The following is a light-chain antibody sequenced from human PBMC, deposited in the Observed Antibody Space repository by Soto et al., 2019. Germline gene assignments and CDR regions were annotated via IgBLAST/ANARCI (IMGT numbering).Light chain of an antibody. CDR2: DAS. CDR3: QQYDNLPIT. Sequence: DIQMTQSPSSLSASVGDRVTITCQASQDISNYLNWYQQKPGKAPKLLIYDASNLETGVPSRFSGSGSGPDFTFPISSLHPEDIATYYCQQYDNLPITVGQGTRREIK. J-gene: IGKJ5*01. V-gene: IGKV1-33*01. CDR1: QDISNY.